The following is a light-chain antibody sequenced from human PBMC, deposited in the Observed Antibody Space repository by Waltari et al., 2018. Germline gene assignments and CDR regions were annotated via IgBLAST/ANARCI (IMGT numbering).Light chain of an antibody. CDR1: SNNVGNQG. CDR2: RNK. CDR3: SAWDSSLSVHV. Sequence: QAGLTQPPSVSKGLRQTATLTCTGNSNNVGNQGAAWLQKHQGHPPKLLSYRNKNRPSGISERFSASRSGNTASLTITGLQPEDEADYYCSAWDSSLSVHVFGTGTKVTVL. J-gene: IGLJ1*01. V-gene: IGLV10-54*04.